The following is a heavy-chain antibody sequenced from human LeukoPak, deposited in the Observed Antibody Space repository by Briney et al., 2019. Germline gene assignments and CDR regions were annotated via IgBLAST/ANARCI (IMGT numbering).Heavy chain of an antibody. D-gene: IGHD3-9*01. CDR1: GGSFSGYY. J-gene: IGHJ6*03. CDR2: INHSGST. V-gene: IGHV4-34*01. CDR3: ATSPPFTIRGKYYYYYMDV. Sequence: SETLSLTCAVYGGSFSGYYWSWIRQPPGKGLEWIGEINHSGSTSYNPSLKSRVTISVDTSKNQFSLKLSSVTAADTAVYYCATSPPFTIRGKYYYYYMDVWGKGTTVTVSS.